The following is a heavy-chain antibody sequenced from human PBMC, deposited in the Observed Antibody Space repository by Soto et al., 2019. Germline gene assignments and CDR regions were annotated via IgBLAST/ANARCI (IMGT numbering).Heavy chain of an antibody. D-gene: IGHD3-9*01. V-gene: IGHV3-33*08. CDR1: GCTFSSYG. J-gene: IGHJ3*02. CDR2: IWYDGSNK. Sequence: PGGSLRLSCAASGCTFSSYGMHWVRQAPGKGLEWVAVIWYDGSNKYYADSVKGRFTISRDNSKNTLYLQMNSLRAEDTAVYYCARDLGNYDILTGYSDAFDIWGQGTMVTVSS. CDR3: ARDLGNYDILTGYSDAFDI.